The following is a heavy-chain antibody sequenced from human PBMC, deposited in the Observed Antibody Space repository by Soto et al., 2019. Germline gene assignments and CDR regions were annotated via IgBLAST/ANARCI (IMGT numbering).Heavy chain of an antibody. D-gene: IGHD7-27*01. J-gene: IGHJ4*02. CDR3: ARDTGDGTFDF. Sequence: ASVNVSCKSSGYTFSSYSIHWVRQAPGQRLECMGWINAGYGNTKSSQKFQDRVTISRDTSASTAYMELTSLRSEDTAVYYCARDTGDGTFDFWGQGTLVTVSS. CDR1: GYTFSSYS. V-gene: IGHV1-3*01. CDR2: INAGYGNT.